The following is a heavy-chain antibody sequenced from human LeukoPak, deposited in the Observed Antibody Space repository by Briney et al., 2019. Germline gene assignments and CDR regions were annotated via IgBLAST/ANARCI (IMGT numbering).Heavy chain of an antibody. CDR1: GYTFTSYD. CDR2: MSPNSDNT. V-gene: IGHV1-8*01. D-gene: IGHD4-23*01. J-gene: IGHJ5*02. CDR3: ARAYGGSSGWLDP. Sequence: GASVKVSCKASGYTFTSYDINWVRQATGQGLEWMGWMSPNSDNTGYAQKFQGRVTFTRDTSISTAYMELRSLTSEDTAVYYCARAYGGSSGWLDPWGQGTLVTVSS.